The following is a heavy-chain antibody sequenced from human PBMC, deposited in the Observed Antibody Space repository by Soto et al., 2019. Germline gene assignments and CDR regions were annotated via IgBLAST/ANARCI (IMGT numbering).Heavy chain of an antibody. CDR3: ARDPGGHYCTSTSCFYVYVH. Sequence: EVQLLESGGALVQPGGSLRLSCAASGFTFSNHAMNWVRQAPGKGLEWVSTLSDSGSTYYADSVKGRFTISRDNSKNTLYLNMNSLRADDTAVYYCARDPGGHYCTSTSCFYVYVHWVQGALVSVCS. J-gene: IGHJ1*01. D-gene: IGHD2-2*01. CDR2: LSDSGST. CDR1: GFTFSNHA. V-gene: IGHV3-23*01.